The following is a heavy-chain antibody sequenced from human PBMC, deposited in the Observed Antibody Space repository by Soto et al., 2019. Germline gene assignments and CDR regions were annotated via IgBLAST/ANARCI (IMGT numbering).Heavy chain of an antibody. CDR1: GGTFSSYA. D-gene: IGHD2-8*01. CDR2: IIPIFGTA. V-gene: IGHV1-69*01. CDR3: ARDAIVPRGWFDP. Sequence: QVQLVQSGAEVKKPGSSVKVSCKASGGTFSSYAISWVREAPGQGLEWMGGIIPIFGTANYAQKFQGRVTITADESTSTAYKELSSLRSEDTGVYYCARDAIVPRGWFDPWGQGTLVTVSS. J-gene: IGHJ5*02.